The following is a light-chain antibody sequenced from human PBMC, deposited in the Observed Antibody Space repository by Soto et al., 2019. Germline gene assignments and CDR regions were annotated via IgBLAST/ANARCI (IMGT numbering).Light chain of an antibody. CDR1: QRARSN. CDR2: GAS. J-gene: IGKJ1*01. V-gene: IGKV3-15*01. Sequence: EIVITHSPATLSGSPGERATLSCRASQRARSNLAWYQQKPAQAPTLLIYGASTRASGIPARFSGSGSGTEFTLTISSLQSEDFAVYYCQQYNNWPPMAFGQGTKVDIK. CDR3: QQYNNWPPMA.